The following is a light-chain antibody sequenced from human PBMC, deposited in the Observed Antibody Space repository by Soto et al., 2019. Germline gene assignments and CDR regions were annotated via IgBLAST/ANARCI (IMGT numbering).Light chain of an antibody. V-gene: IGLV2-14*01. CDR2: EVS. J-gene: IGLJ3*02. CDR1: SSDVGGYNY. Sequence: QSALTQPASVSGSPGQSITISCTGTSSDVGGYNYVSWYQQHPGKAPKLMIYEVSNRPSGVSNRFSGSESGNTASLTISGLQAYDEADYYCSSYTSSSTRVFGGGTKLTVL. CDR3: SSYTSSSTRV.